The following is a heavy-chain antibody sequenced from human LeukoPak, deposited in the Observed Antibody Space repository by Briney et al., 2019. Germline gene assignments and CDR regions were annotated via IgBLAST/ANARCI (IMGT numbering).Heavy chain of an antibody. CDR3: AREGGIIVAGKFDS. J-gene: IGHJ4*02. CDR2: IQYDESDK. CDR1: GLTFSTSG. V-gene: IGHV3-30*02. Sequence: PGGFLRLSCAASGLTFSTSGMHWVRQAPGKGLEWVAFIQYDESDKYYADSVRGRLTISRDNSKNTLYLQMNSLRAEDTAVYYCAREGGIIVAGKFDSWGQGTLVTVSS. D-gene: IGHD6-19*01.